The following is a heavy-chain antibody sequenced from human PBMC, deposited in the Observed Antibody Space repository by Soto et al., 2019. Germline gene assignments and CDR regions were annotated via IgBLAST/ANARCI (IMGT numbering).Heavy chain of an antibody. Sequence: ASVKVSCKASGYTFTSYAMHWVRQAPGQRLEWMGWINAGNGNTKYSQKLQGRVTITRDTSASTAYMELSSLRSEDTAVYYCASSYCISTSCPPYYGMDVWGQGTTVTVSS. J-gene: IGHJ6*02. CDR3: ASSYCISTSCPPYYGMDV. V-gene: IGHV1-3*01. CDR1: GYTFTSYA. D-gene: IGHD2-2*01. CDR2: INAGNGNT.